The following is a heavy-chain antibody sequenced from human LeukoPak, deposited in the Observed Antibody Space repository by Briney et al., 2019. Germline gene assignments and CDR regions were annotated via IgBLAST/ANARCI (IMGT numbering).Heavy chain of an antibody. CDR3: ARGSGSSWFDY. CDR2: IKQDGSEK. D-gene: IGHD6-13*01. CDR1: GFTFSDYW. V-gene: IGHV3-7*01. J-gene: IGHJ4*02. Sequence: VGSLRLSCAASGFTFSDYWTSWVRQAPGKGLEWLANIKQDGSEKYYVDSVKGRFTISRDNAKNSLYLQMNSLRAEDTAVYYCARGSGSSWFDYWGQGTLVTVSS.